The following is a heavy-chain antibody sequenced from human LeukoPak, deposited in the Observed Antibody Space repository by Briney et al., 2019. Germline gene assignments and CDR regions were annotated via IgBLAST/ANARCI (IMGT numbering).Heavy chain of an antibody. CDR3: AKDRRRRLQDGVDY. CDR2: ISWNSGSI. V-gene: IGHV3-9*01. D-gene: IGHD5-24*01. J-gene: IGHJ4*02. Sequence: GGSLRLSCAASGFTFDDYAMHWVRQAPGKGLEWVSGISWNSGSIGYADSVKGRFTISRDNAKNSLYLQMNSLRAEDTALYYCAKDRRRRLQDGVDYWGQGTLVTVSS. CDR1: GFTFDDYA.